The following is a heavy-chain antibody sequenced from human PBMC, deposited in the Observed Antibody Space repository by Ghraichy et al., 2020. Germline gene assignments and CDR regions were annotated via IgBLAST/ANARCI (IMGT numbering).Heavy chain of an antibody. CDR1: GFTFSSYA. CDR2: ISGSGGST. J-gene: IGHJ4*02. V-gene: IGHV3-23*01. D-gene: IGHD1-7*01. Sequence: GGSLRLSCAASGFTFSSYAMSWVRQAPGKGLEWVSAISGSGGSTYYADSVKGRFTISRDNSKNTLYLQMNGLRAEDTAVYYCAKDLQELLEVDYWGQGTLVTVSS. CDR3: AKDLQELLEVDY.